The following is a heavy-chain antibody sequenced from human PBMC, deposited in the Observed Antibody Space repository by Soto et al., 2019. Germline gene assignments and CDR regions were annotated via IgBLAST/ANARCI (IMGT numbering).Heavy chain of an antibody. D-gene: IGHD6-6*01. CDR1: GGSISSYF. CDR3: ARAMHISSPVDY. Sequence: SETLSLTCTVSGGSISSYFWSWIRQPPGKRLEWIGYIYHSGSTNYNPSLKSRVTISVDTTKNQFSLKLTSVTAADTAVYYCARAMHISSPVDYWGQGTLVTVSS. J-gene: IGHJ4*02. CDR2: IYHSGST. V-gene: IGHV4-59*01.